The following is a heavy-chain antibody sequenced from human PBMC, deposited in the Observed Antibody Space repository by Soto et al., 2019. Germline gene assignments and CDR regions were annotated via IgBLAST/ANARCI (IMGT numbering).Heavy chain of an antibody. J-gene: IGHJ4*02. CDR3: AKDDPPTLHSSGWSPVDY. CDR2: ISYDGSNK. D-gene: IGHD6-19*01. Sequence: GGSLRLSCAASGFTFSSYGMHWVRQAPGKGLEWVAVISYDGSNKYYADSVKGRFTISRDNSKNTLYLQMNSLRAEDTAVYYCAKDDPPTLHSSGWSPVDYWGQGTLVTVSS. V-gene: IGHV3-30*18. CDR1: GFTFSSYG.